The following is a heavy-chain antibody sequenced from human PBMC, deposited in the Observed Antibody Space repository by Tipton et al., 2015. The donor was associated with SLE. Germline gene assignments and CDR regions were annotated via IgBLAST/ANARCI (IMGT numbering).Heavy chain of an antibody. Sequence: TLSLTCTVSGGSISSYYWSWIRQPPGKGLEWIGYIYYSGSTNYNPSLKSRVTISVDTSKNQFSLKLSSVTAADTAVYYCARDNPLYCSGGSCRDAFDIWGQGTMVTVSS. CDR2: IYYSGST. J-gene: IGHJ3*02. V-gene: IGHV4-59*01. CDR3: ARDNPLYCSGGSCRDAFDI. CDR1: GGSISSYY. D-gene: IGHD2-15*01.